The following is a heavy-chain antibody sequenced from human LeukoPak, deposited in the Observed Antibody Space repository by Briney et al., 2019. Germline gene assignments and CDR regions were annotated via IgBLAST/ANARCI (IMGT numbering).Heavy chain of an antibody. CDR3: AADGKQTAVACTNWFDP. J-gene: IGHJ5*02. D-gene: IGHD6-19*01. CDR2: IIPIFGTA. Sequence: SVKLSCKASGGTFSSYAISWVRQAPGQGLEWKGGIIPIFGTANYAQKFQGRVTITTEESTSTAYMELSSLRYEDTAVYYCAADGKQTAVACTNWFDPWGQGTLVTVSS. CDR1: GGTFSSYA. V-gene: IGHV1-69*05.